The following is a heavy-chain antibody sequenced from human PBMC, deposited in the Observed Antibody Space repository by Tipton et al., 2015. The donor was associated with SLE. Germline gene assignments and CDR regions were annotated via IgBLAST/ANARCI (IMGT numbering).Heavy chain of an antibody. V-gene: IGHV3-9*01. CDR2: INSVGAGT. J-gene: IGHJ6*02. Sequence: SLRLSCAASGFTFDDYAMHWVRQAPGRGLEWVSGINSVGAGTAYADSVKGRFTISSDNAKSTLYLQMSSLRAEDTAVYYCAKDNILVEPAGLYGMDVWGQGTTVTVSS. D-gene: IGHD2-2*01. CDR1: GFTFDDYA. CDR3: AKDNILVEPAGLYGMDV.